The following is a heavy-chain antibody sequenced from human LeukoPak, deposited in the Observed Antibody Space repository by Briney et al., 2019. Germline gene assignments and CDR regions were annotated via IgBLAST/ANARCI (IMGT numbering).Heavy chain of an antibody. V-gene: IGHV1-2*02. J-gene: IGHJ5*02. CDR3: AREGAAGPQPFDP. CDR1: GYTFTGYY. D-gene: IGHD6-13*01. Sequence: ASVKVSCKASGYTFTGYYMHRVRQAPGQGLEWMGWINPNSGGTNYAQKFQGRVTMTRDTSISTAYMELSRLRSDDTAVYYCAREGAAGPQPFDPWGQGTLATVSS. CDR2: INPNSGGT.